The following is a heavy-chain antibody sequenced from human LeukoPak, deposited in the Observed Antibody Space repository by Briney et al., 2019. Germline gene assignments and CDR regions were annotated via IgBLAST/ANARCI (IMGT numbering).Heavy chain of an antibody. CDR1: GFTFSSYS. CDR2: ISSSSSYI. V-gene: IGHV3-21*01. D-gene: IGHD6-13*01. Sequence: GGSLRLSCAASGFTFSSYSMNWVRQAPGKGLEWVSSISSSSSYIYYADSVKGRFTISRDNAKKSLYLQMNSLRAEDTAVYYCARDVAAAGTFYYYYYMDVWGKGTTVTVSS. J-gene: IGHJ6*03. CDR3: ARDVAAAGTFYYYYYMDV.